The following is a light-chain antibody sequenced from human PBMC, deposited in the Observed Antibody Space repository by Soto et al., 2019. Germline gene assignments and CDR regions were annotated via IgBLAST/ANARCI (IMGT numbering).Light chain of an antibody. CDR3: QQYNNWPRT. Sequence: EIVMTQSPDTLSVSPGERATLSCRASQSLSSNLAWYQQNPGQPPRLLIYGASTRATGIPARFSGSESGTEFTLTISSLQSEDFAVYYCQQYNNWPRTFGQGTKVDIK. CDR2: GAS. CDR1: QSLSSN. V-gene: IGKV3-15*01. J-gene: IGKJ1*01.